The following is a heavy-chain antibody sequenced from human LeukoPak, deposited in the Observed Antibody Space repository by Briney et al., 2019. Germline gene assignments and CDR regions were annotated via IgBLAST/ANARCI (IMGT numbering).Heavy chain of an antibody. J-gene: IGHJ4*02. D-gene: IGHD5-18*01. CDR2: IYYSGSM. CDR3: ARGQKYTSGYTVTELGSRYSDY. CDR1: GGPISSSSYY. V-gene: IGHV4-39*07. Sequence: SETLSLTCTVSGGPISSSSYYWGWIRQPPGKGLEWIGNIYYSGSMYWNLSLKSRVTISIDTSKKQFSLKLSSVTAADTAIYYCARGQKYTSGYTVTELGSRYSDYWGQGTLVTVSP.